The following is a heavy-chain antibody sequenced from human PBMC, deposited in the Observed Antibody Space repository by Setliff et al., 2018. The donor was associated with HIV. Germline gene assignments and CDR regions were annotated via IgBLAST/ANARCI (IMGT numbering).Heavy chain of an antibody. CDR3: AKVYGTGYFYYYYGMHV. CDR2: IWYDGSDK. Sequence: GSLRLSCAASGFIFSNYGMHWVRQAPGKGLEWVAFIWYDGSDKYYADSVKGRFTISRDNSKNTLFLEMNYLRAEDTAVYYCAKVYGTGYFYYYYGMHVWGQGTTVTVSS. CDR1: GFIFSNYG. D-gene: IGHD2-8*02. V-gene: IGHV3-30*02. J-gene: IGHJ6*02.